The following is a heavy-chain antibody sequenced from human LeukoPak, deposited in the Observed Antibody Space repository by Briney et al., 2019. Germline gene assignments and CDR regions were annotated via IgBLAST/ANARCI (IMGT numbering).Heavy chain of an antibody. Sequence: GGSLRLSCAASGFTFDDYGMAWVRQAPGKGLEWVSGINWNGGSTGYADSVKGRFTISRDNAKNSLYLQMNSLRADDTAFYYCARSYAQYCSTASCSHCDRWGQGTLATVSS. CDR3: ARSYAQYCSTASCSHCDR. CDR1: GFTFDDYG. J-gene: IGHJ5*02. V-gene: IGHV3-20*04. D-gene: IGHD2-2*01. CDR2: INWNGGST.